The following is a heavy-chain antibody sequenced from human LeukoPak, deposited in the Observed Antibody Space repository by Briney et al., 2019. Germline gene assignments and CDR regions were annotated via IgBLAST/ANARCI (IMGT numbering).Heavy chain of an antibody. V-gene: IGHV3-7*01. Sequence: GKSLRLSCAASGFTFTTYYMSWVRQAPGKGLEWVANINQDGRPKYYVDSVKGRFTISRDNDINSVFLQMNSLRAEDTAVYYCARENWANDYWGQGTLVTVSS. CDR1: GFTFTTYY. CDR3: ARENWANDY. CDR2: INQDGRPK. J-gene: IGHJ4*02. D-gene: IGHD7-27*01.